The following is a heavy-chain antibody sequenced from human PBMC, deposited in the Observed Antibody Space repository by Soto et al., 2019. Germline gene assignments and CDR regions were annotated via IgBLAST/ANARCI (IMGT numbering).Heavy chain of an antibody. CDR1: GFTFSSYS. Sequence: GGSLRLSCAASGFTFSSYSMNWVRRAPGKGLEWVSSISSSRTYIYYADSVKGRFTISRDNSKNTLYLQMNSLRTEDTAVYYCARRGPGTYFDYWGQGTLVTVSS. CDR2: ISSSRTYI. J-gene: IGHJ4*02. V-gene: IGHV3-21*04. CDR3: ARRGPGTYFDY. D-gene: IGHD6-13*01.